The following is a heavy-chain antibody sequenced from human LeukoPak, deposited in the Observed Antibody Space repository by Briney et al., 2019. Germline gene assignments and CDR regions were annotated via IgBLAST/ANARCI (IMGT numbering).Heavy chain of an antibody. CDR1: RYTFIGDH. CDR2: INPSSGAT. V-gene: IGHV1-2*06. CDR3: ARDRNLYSGSFAS. D-gene: IGHD1-26*01. Sequence: ASVKLSCNASRYTFIGDHMHWARQPPGQGPEWMGRINPSSGATHFAQNFQDRVTMARDTSISTAYMELSRLTSDDTAVYYCARDRNLYSGSFASWGQGTLVTVSS. J-gene: IGHJ4*02.